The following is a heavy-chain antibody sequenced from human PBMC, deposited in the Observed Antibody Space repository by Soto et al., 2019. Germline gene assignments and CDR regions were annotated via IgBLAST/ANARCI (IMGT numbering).Heavy chain of an antibody. V-gene: IGHV3-30*18. CDR3: AKDVSDLYYYYYYGMDV. J-gene: IGHJ6*02. CDR2: ISYDGSNK. CDR1: GFTFSSYG. Sequence: SLRLSCAASGFTFSSYGMHWVRQAPGKGLEWVAVISYDGSNKYYADSVKGRFTISRDNSKNTLYLQMNSLRAEDTAVYYCAKDVSDLYYYYYYGMDVWGQGTTVTVSS. D-gene: IGHD3-3*01.